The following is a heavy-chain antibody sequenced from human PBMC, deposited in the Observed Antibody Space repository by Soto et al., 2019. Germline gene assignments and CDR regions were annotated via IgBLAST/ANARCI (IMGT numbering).Heavy chain of an antibody. D-gene: IGHD4-4*01. CDR1: GFTFSSYG. CDR3: ARGNRNYYYAMDV. Sequence: GGSLRLSCAASGFTFSSYGMHWVRQAPGKGLEWVVVIWYDGSYKYYADSVKGRFTISRDNSKNTLYLQMNSLRAEDTAVYYCARGNRNYYYAMDVWGQGTTVTVSS. CDR2: IWYDGSYK. V-gene: IGHV3-33*01. J-gene: IGHJ6*02.